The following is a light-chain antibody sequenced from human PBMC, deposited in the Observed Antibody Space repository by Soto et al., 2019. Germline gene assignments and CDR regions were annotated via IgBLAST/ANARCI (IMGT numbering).Light chain of an antibody. Sequence: EIQMTQSPSSLSASVGDRVTITSRARQRRSSYLNWYQQQPGKAPQLLIYAASSLQSGVTSRFSGSGSGTDFTLTISSLQPEDFATYYCQQSYSTPRTFGQGTKVDIK. CDR3: QQSYSTPRT. CDR1: QRRSSY. J-gene: IGKJ1*01. V-gene: IGKV1-39*01. CDR2: AAS.